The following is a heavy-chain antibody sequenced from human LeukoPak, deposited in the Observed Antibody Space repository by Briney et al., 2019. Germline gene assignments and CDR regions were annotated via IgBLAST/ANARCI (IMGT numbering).Heavy chain of an antibody. CDR1: GFMFSSYW. Sequence: GGSLRLSCAASGFMFSSYWMHWVRQAPGKGLVWVSRINTDGTRTTYADSVRGRFTVSRDNGKYTLYLQMHSLRAEDTAVYYCARSYYYDRSGYPGDDYWGPGTLVTVSS. CDR3: ARSYYYDRSGYPGDDY. J-gene: IGHJ4*02. CDR2: INTDGTRT. D-gene: IGHD3-22*01. V-gene: IGHV3-74*01.